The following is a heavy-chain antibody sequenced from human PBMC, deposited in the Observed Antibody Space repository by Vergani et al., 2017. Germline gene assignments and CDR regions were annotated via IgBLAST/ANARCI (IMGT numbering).Heavy chain of an antibody. V-gene: IGHV5-10-1*01. CDR2: IDPSDSYT. CDR3: ARRVHGGGRFDP. Sequence: EVQLVQSGAEVKKPGESLRLSCKGSGYSFTSYWISWVRQMPGKGLVWMGRIDPSDSYTNYSPSFQGHVTISADKSISTAYLQWSSLKASDTAMYYGARRVHGGGRFDPWGQGTLVTVSS. D-gene: IGHD4-23*01. CDR1: GYSFTSYW. J-gene: IGHJ5*02.